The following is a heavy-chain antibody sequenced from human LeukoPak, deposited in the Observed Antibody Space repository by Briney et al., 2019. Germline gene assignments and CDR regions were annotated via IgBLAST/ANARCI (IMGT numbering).Heavy chain of an antibody. CDR1: GFTFSSYS. V-gene: IGHV3-30*03. J-gene: IGHJ5*02. CDR2: ISYDGSNK. D-gene: IGHD3-10*01. Sequence: GGSLRLSCAASGFTFSSYSMHRVRQAPGKGLEWVAVISYDGSNKYYADSVKGRFTISRDNSKNTLYLQMNSLRAEDTAVYYCARDPYGSGSYYYNWFDPWGQGTLVTVSS. CDR3: ARDPYGSGSYYYNWFDP.